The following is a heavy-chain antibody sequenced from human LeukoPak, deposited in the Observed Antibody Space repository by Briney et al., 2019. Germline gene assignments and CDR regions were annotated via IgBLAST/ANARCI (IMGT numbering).Heavy chain of an antibody. D-gene: IGHD1-1*01. CDR2: IYYSGST. J-gene: IGHJ4*02. CDR3: ATHVDATRGYYFES. V-gene: IGHV4-39*01. CDR1: GGSISSSSYY. Sequence: SETLSLTCTVSGGSISSSSYYWGWIRQPPGKGLEWIGSIYYSGSTYYNPSLKSRVTISVDTSKNQFSLKLSSVTAADTAIYYCATHVDATRGYYFESWGQGTLVTVSS.